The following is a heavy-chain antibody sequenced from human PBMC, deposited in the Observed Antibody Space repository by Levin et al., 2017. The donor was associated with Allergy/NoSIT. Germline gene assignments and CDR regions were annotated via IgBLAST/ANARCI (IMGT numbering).Heavy chain of an antibody. V-gene: IGHV2-5*02. Sequence: SGPTLVKPTQTLTLTCTFSGFSLSTSGVGVGWIRQPPGKALVWLALIYWDDDKRYSPSLKSRLTITKDTSKNQVVLTMTNMDPVDTATYYCAHSDAYQANSSGWYLDYWGQGTLVTVSS. D-gene: IGHD6-19*01. CDR3: AHSDAYQANSSGWYLDY. J-gene: IGHJ4*02. CDR1: GFSLSTSGVG. CDR2: IYWDDDK.